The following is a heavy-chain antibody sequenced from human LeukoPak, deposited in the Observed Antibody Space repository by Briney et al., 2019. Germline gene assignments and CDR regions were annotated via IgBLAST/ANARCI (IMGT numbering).Heavy chain of an antibody. J-gene: IGHJ4*02. CDR2: INHSGST. D-gene: IGHD2-2*01. V-gene: IGHV4-34*01. CDR1: GGSFSAYY. Sequence: SETLSLTCAVYGGSFSAYYWSWIRQPPGKGLEWIGEINHSGSTNYNPSLKSRVIISIDTSKKQFSLKLRSVTAADTAVYYCAREGDWDCRSSSCSRPSIDYWGQGTLVTVSS. CDR3: AREGDWDCRSSSCSRPSIDY.